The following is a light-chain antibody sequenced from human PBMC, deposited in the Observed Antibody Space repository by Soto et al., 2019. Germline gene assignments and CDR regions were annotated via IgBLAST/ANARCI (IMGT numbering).Light chain of an antibody. CDR3: QQYNNWPPLT. J-gene: IGKJ4*01. V-gene: IGKV3-15*01. CDR1: QSVNSN. Sequence: EIVMTQSPATLSVSPGERVTLSCRASQSVNSNLAWYQQKPGQAPRLVIYGASTRASGIPARFSGSGSGTEFALTISSLQSEDFAVYYCQQYNNWPPLTFGGGTKVDIK. CDR2: GAS.